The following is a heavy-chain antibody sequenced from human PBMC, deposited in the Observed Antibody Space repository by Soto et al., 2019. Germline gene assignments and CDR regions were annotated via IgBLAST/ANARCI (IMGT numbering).Heavy chain of an antibody. Sequence: QVQLVQSGAEVKKPGSSVKVSCKASGGSFSTYGINWVRLAPGQGLEWMGGIIPKFGTTNYAQKFRGRVTITADESTNTDYMELNYLRSEDTAVYFCARELVPYYGGNSLSLDYWGQGTLVTVSS. CDR2: IIPKFGTT. D-gene: IGHD4-17*01. CDR3: ARELVPYYGGNSLSLDY. J-gene: IGHJ4*02. CDR1: GGSFSTYG. V-gene: IGHV1-69*13.